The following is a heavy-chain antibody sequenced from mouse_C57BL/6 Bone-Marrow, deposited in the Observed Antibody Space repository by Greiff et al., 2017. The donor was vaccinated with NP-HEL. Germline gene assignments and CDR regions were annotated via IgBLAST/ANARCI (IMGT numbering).Heavy chain of an antibody. CDR1: GFTFSSYA. J-gene: IGHJ4*01. CDR3: ARGTSSVLDFDY. V-gene: IGHV5-4*03. Sequence: EVKLVESGGGLVKPGGSLKLSCAASGFTFSSYAMSWVRQTPEKRLEWVATISDGGSYTYYPDNVKGRFTISKDNAKNNLYLQIGHLKSEDTAMYYCARGTSSVLDFDYWGQGTSVTVSS. CDR2: ISDGGSYT.